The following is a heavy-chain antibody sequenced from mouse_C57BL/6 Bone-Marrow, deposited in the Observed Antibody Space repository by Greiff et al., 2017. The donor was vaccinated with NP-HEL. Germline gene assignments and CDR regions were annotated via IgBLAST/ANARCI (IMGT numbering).Heavy chain of an antibody. CDR3: ARKDYGSSYDY. J-gene: IGHJ2*01. Sequence: QVQLKESGAELVRPGASVKLSCKASGYTFTDYYINWVKQRPGPGLEWIARIYPGSGSTYSHEKFKGKATMTADKSSSTAYMQLSSLTSEDAAVYFCARKDYGSSYDYWGQGTTLTVSS. D-gene: IGHD1-1*01. CDR2: IYPGSGST. V-gene: IGHV1-76*01. CDR1: GYTFTDYY.